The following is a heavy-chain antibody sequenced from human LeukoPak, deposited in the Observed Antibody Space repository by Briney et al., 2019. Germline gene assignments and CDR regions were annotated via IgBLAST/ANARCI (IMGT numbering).Heavy chain of an antibody. Sequence: SETLSLTCTVSSGSFSSRSYYCGWIRQPPGMGLEWIATINYSGTTYYNTSLKIRVTASVDTSKNQFYLKLSSVTAADTAVYYCARLRGGVQLWGDWGQGTLVTVSS. CDR2: INYSGTT. J-gene: IGHJ4*02. D-gene: IGHD5-18*01. CDR3: ARLRGGVQLWGD. CDR1: SGSFSSRSYY. V-gene: IGHV4-39*01.